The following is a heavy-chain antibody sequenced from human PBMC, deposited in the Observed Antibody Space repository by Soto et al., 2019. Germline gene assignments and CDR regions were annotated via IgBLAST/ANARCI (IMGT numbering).Heavy chain of an antibody. CDR2: IFYSGST. J-gene: IGHJ6*02. V-gene: IGHV4-30-4*01. CDR1: GGSISNNDYY. CDR3: ARAIFGVVLAPYSMDV. Sequence: SETLSLTCTVSGGSISNNDYYWSWIRQPPGKGLECIGYIFYSGSTYYNPSPESRITMSVDTSKNQFSLQLSSVTPADTAVYFCARAIFGVVLAPYSMDVWGQGTTVTVSS. D-gene: IGHD3-3*01.